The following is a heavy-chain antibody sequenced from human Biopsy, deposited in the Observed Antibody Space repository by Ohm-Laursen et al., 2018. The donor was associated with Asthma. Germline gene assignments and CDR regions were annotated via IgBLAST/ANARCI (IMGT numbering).Heavy chain of an antibody. CDR2: IYYSGST. CDR1: YGSITRGGYY. Sequence: TLSLTCTVSYGSITRGGYYWTWIRQHPGKGLEWIGFIYYSGSTYYNLSLKSRVSISIDTSKNQFSLKLSSVTAADTAVYYCARAQDYYDSRGYYRSFDYWGQGTLVTVSS. V-gene: IGHV4-31*03. D-gene: IGHD3-22*01. CDR3: ARAQDYYDSRGYYRSFDY. J-gene: IGHJ4*02.